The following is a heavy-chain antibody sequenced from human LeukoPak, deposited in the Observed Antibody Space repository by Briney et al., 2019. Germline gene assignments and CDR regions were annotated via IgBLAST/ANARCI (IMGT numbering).Heavy chain of an antibody. CDR1: GFTFSSYG. CDR3: AKDRALWNYFDY. Sequence: GGSLRLSCAASGFTFSSYGMHWVRQAPGKGLEWVAVISYDGSNKYYADSVKGRFTISRDNSKNTLYLQMNSLRAEDTAVYYCAKDRALWNYFDYWGQGTLGTVSS. V-gene: IGHV3-30*18. D-gene: IGHD3-10*01. J-gene: IGHJ4*02. CDR2: ISYDGSNK.